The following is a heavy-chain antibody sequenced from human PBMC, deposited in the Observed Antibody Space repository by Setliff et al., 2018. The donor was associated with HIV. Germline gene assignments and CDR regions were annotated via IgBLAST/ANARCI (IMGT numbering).Heavy chain of an antibody. V-gene: IGHV3-23*01. CDR2: ISGSGGST. J-gene: IGHJ6*03. CDR1: GFTFSSYA. D-gene: IGHD4-4*01. CDR3: AKVTSYYYYYMDV. Sequence: ETLRLSCAASGFTFSSYAMSWVRQAPGKGLEWVSAISGSGGSTYYADSVKGRFTISRDNSKNTLYLQMNSLRAEDTAVYYCAKVTSYYYYYMDVWGKGTTVTVSS.